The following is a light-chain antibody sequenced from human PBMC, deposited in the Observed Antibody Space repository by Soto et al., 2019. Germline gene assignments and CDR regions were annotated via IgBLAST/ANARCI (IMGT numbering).Light chain of an antibody. J-gene: IGLJ1*01. CDR2: EVS. Sequence: LASVSGSPVQSGGISCTGNNSDVGDYDYVSWYQQHPGKAPKLIIYEVSNRHPGVSNRFSGSKSGNTASLTVSGLQAEDEADYYCSSYKNSNTLVFGTGTKVTVL. CDR1: NSDVGDYDY. CDR3: SSYKNSNTLV. V-gene: IGLV2-14*01.